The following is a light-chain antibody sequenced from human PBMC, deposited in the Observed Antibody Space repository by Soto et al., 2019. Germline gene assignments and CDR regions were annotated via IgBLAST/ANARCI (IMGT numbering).Light chain of an antibody. J-gene: IGKJ1*01. CDR2: GAS. V-gene: IGKV3-15*01. CDR3: QQYNNWPRT. Sequence: EIVMTQSPATLSVSPCERATLSCRASQSVSSNLAWSQKKPGQAPRRLIYGASTRATGIPARFSGSGSGTEFTLTISSLQSEDFAGYYCQQYNNWPRTFGQGTKVDIK. CDR1: QSVSSN.